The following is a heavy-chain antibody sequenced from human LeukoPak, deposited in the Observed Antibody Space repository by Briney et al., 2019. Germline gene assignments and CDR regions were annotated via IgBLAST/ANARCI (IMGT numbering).Heavy chain of an antibody. J-gene: IGHJ4*02. CDR3: ATEVVLLGY. CDR2: VDPEDGET. V-gene: IGHV1-69-2*01. CDR1: GYTFTDYY. Sequence: GASVKVSCKASGYTFTDYYMHWVQQAPGKGLEWMGRVDPEDGETIYAEKFQGRVTITADTSTDTAYMELSSLGSEDTAVYYCATEVVLLGYWGQGTLVTVSS. D-gene: IGHD3-10*01.